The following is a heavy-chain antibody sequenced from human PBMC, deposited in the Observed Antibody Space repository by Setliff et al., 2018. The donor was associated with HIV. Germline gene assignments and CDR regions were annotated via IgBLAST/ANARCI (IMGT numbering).Heavy chain of an antibody. V-gene: IGHV4-59*01. J-gene: IGHJ3*02. CDR2: IYYSGTT. CDR3: ARGDTYYHDRSGYVKSALDAFDI. D-gene: IGHD3-22*01. CDR1: GGSISSYY. Sequence: SETLSLTCTVSGGSISSYYWSWIRQPPGKGLEWIGYIYYSGTTNYNPSLKSRVTMSVDTSRNQLSLKVRSVTAADTAVYHCARGDTYYHDRSGYVKSALDAFDIWGRGTMVTVSS.